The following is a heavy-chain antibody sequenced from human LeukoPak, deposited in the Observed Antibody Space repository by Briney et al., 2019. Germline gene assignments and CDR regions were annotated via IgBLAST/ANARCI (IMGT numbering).Heavy chain of an antibody. D-gene: IGHD3-10*01. Sequence: GGSLRLSCAASGFTFSSYSMNWVRQAPGKGLEWVAVISYDGSNKYYADSVKGRFTISRDNSKNTLYLQMNSLRAEDTAVYYCARDNGKPGDYYYGMDVWGQGTTVTVSS. V-gene: IGHV3-30*03. J-gene: IGHJ6*02. CDR2: ISYDGSNK. CDR3: ARDNGKPGDYYYGMDV. CDR1: GFTFSSYS.